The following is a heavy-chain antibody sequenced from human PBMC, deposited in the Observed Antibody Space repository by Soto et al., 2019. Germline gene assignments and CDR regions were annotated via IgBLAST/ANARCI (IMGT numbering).Heavy chain of an antibody. Sequence: QVQLVQSGAEVKTPGSSVKVSCKASGGIFTRYDIRWVRQAPGQGLEWMGAIIPIFVTANYAQKFQGRVTITADATTSTAYMALSSLRSEDTAMYYCAINEGRDVSTFDYWGQGTLVTVSS. V-gene: IGHV1-69*01. CDR2: IIPIFVTA. CDR1: GGIFTRYD. J-gene: IGHJ4*02. CDR3: AINEGRDVSTFDY. D-gene: IGHD3-10*02.